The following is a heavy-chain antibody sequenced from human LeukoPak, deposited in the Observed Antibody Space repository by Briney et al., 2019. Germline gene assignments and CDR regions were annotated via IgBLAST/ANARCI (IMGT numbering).Heavy chain of an antibody. D-gene: IGHD6-13*01. CDR3: ARVVISLASRIAAAGTPYYYGMDV. V-gene: IGHV4-61*02. Sequence: TSSQTLSLTCTVSGGSISSGSYYWSWIRQPAGKGLEWIGRIYTSGSTNYNPSLKSRVTISVDTSKNQFSLKLSSVTAADTAVYYCARVVISLASRIAAAGTPYYYGMDVWGQGTTVTVSS. CDR2: IYTSGST. J-gene: IGHJ6*02. CDR1: GGSISSGSYY.